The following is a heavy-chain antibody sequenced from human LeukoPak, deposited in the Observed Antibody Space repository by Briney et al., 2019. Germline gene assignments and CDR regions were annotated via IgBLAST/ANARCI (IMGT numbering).Heavy chain of an antibody. J-gene: IGHJ4*02. V-gene: IGHV4-39*01. CDR2: IYYGGYT. D-gene: IGHD3-3*01. CDR3: QSRFLEWLPDY. Sequence: SETLSLTCTVSGGSISSNNYYWGWIRQPPGKGLEWIGSIYYGGYTYYNPSLKSRVTISVDTSKNQFSLKLSSVTAADTAIYYCQSRFLEWLPDYWGQGTLVTVSS. CDR1: GGSISSNNYY.